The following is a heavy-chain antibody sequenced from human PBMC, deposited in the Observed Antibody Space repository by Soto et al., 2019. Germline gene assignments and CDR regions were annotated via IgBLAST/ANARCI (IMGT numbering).Heavy chain of an antibody. CDR3: SAFRGGRGGRGY. D-gene: IGHD3-16*01. V-gene: IGHV4-59*02. Sequence: QVQLQESGPGVVKPSETLSLTCTVSGASVSSHHWTWIRQPPGKGLEWIGDYSDSASYSPSLKSRVNLSGEPSKDPVSPEPSLVTAADPAVYYWSAFRGGRGGRGYWGQGTLVTVSS. CDR2: DYSDSA. J-gene: IGHJ4*02. CDR1: GASVSSHH.